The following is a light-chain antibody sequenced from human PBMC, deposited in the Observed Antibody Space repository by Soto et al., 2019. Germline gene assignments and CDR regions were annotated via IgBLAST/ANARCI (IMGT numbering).Light chain of an antibody. CDR2: EAN. V-gene: IGLV2-8*01. CDR3: SSYAGINNLGV. J-gene: IGLJ1*01. Sequence: QSALTQPPSASGSPGQSVTISCTGTSSDVGGYKYVSWYQQHPGKAPKLMIVEANKRPSGVPDLCAGSKSGHTASLTVSVLQAEDEADYYCSSYAGINNLGVFGTGTKLTVL. CDR1: SSDVGGYKY.